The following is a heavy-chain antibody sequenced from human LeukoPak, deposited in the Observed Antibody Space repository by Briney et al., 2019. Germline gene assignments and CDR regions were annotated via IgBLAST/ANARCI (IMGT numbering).Heavy chain of an antibody. CDR1: GFTFSSYS. CDR3: AKGPRYGSVYWFDP. D-gene: IGHD3-10*01. Sequence: GGSLRLSCAASGFTFSSYSMNWVRQAPGKGLEWVSSISSSSSYIYYADSVKGRFTISRDNAKNSLYLQMNSLRAEDTAVYYCAKGPRYGSVYWFDPWGQGTLVTVSS. CDR2: ISSSSSYI. V-gene: IGHV3-21*04. J-gene: IGHJ5*02.